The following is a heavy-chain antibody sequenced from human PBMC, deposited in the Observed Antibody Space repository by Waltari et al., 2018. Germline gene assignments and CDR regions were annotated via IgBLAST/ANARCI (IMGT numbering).Heavy chain of an antibody. Sequence: EVQLVESGGGLVQPGRSLRLSCAASGFTFDDYAMHWVRQAPGKGLEWVSGISWNSGSIGYADSVKGRFTISRDNAKNSLYLQMNSLRAEDTALYYCAKDIVQGGAFDIWGQGTMVTVSS. V-gene: IGHV3-9*01. CDR2: ISWNSGSI. J-gene: IGHJ3*02. CDR3: AKDIVQGGAFDI. CDR1: GFTFDDYA. D-gene: IGHD1-1*01.